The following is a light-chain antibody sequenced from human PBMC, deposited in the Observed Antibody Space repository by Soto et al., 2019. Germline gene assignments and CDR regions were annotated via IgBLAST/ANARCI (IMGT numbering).Light chain of an antibody. CDR1: KSINSN. V-gene: IGKV3-11*01. Sequence: CRARLARCPGGRRPHSSKASKSINSNLAWYQQKPGQAPRLLIYDASNRATGITARFSGSGSGTDFIITLTSLDTEHFAVYYCQQHSNWPLTFGGGTKVDIK. CDR2: DAS. CDR3: QQHSNWPLT. J-gene: IGKJ4*01.